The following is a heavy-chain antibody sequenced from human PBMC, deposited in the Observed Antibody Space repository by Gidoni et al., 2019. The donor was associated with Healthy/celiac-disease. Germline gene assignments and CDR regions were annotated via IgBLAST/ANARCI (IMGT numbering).Heavy chain of an antibody. CDR2: ISGSGGST. CDR1: GFTFSSYA. Sequence: EVQLLESGGGLVQPGGSLRLSCAASGFTFSSYALRWVRQAPGKGLEWVSAISGSGGSTYYADSVKGRFTISRDNSKNTLYLQMNSLRAEDTAVYYCAKPGIAARPSPYYYYGMDVWGQGTTVTVSS. D-gene: IGHD6-6*01. CDR3: AKPGIAARPSPYYYYGMDV. V-gene: IGHV3-23*01. J-gene: IGHJ6*02.